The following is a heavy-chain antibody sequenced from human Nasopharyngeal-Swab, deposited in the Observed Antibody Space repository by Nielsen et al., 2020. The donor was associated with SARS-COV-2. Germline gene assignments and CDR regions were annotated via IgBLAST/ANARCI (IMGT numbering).Heavy chain of an antibody. V-gene: IGHV3-33*01. J-gene: IGHJ4*02. CDR1: GFTFSSYG. D-gene: IGHD3-22*01. CDR3: ARERGYDSSGYFYFDY. Sequence: GESLKISCAASGFTFSSYGMHWVRQAPGKGLEWVAVIWYDGSNKYYADSVKGRFTISRDNSKNTLYLQMNSLRAEDTAVYYCARERGYDSSGYFYFDYWGQGTLVTVSS. CDR2: IWYDGSNK.